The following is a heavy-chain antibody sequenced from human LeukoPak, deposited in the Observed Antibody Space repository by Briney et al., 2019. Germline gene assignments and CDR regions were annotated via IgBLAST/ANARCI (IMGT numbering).Heavy chain of an antibody. CDR1: GFTFSSYG. V-gene: IGHV3-30*02. D-gene: IGHD6-19*01. J-gene: IGHJ4*02. CDR2: IRYDGSNK. CDR3: AKDVYSRGWYEDFSDC. Sequence: GGSLRLSCAASGFTFSSYGMHWVRQAPGKGLEWVAFIRYDGSNKYYADPVKGRFTISRDNSKNTLYLQMNSLRAEDTAVYYCAKDVYSRGWYEDFSDCWVQETLVTVAS.